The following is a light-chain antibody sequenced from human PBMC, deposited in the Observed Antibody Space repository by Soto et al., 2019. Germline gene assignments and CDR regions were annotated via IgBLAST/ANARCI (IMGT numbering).Light chain of an antibody. V-gene: IGKV1-12*01. CDR1: QGISNL. CDR2: AAS. Sequence: DIQMTQSPSSVSASVGDRVTITCRASQGISNLLAWYQQKPGKAPKLLIYAASGLQRGVPSRFSGSGFGTDFTLTISRLQPEDFATYYCQQANSFPLTFGGGTKVDI. CDR3: QQANSFPLT. J-gene: IGKJ4*02.